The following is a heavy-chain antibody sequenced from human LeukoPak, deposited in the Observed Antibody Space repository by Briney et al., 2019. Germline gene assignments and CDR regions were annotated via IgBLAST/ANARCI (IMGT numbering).Heavy chain of an antibody. J-gene: IGHJ3*02. D-gene: IGHD2-15*01. CDR2: ISYDGSNK. CDR1: GFTLSSYG. V-gene: IGHV3-30*18. CDR3: AKGRRGYCSGGSCWGAFDI. Sequence: GGALRLSCAAPGFTLSSYGMHWVRPAPGKGREWGGVISYDGSNKYYADSVKGRFTISRDNSKNTLYLQMNSLRAEDTAVYYCAKGRRGYCSGGSCWGAFDIWGQGTMVTVSS.